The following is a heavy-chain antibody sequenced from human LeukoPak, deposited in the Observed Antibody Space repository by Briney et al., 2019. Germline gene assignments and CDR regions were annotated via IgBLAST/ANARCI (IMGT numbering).Heavy chain of an antibody. D-gene: IGHD3-22*01. CDR3: ARGHYDRYEDFGY. V-gene: IGHV3-23*01. CDR1: GFTFSSYA. J-gene: IGHJ4*02. Sequence: GGSLRLSCAASGFTFSSYAMSWVRQAPGKGLEWVSVISGSGGNTYYADSVKGRFIISRDNSNNTLFLQMNSLRGEDTAVYYCARGHYDRYEDFGYWGQGTLVIVSS. CDR2: ISGSGGNT.